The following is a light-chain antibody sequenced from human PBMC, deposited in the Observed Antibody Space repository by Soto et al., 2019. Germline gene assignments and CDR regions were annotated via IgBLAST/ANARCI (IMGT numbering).Light chain of an antibody. CDR2: AAS. V-gene: IGKV1-39*01. Sequence: DIQMTQSPSSLSASVGDRLTITCRASQRISSYVNWYQQRPGKAPQLLIYAASSLQSGVPSRFSGSGSGTDFTLTINSLQPEDFGTYYCQRSYTTPWTFGQGTKVEIK. CDR3: QRSYTTPWT. CDR1: QRISSY. J-gene: IGKJ1*01.